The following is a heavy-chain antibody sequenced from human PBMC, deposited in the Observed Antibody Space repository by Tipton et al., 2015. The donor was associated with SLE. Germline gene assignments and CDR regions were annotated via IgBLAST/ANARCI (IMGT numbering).Heavy chain of an antibody. V-gene: IGHV4-59*01. CDR2: IDFSGST. Sequence: TLSLTCTVSGGSISSYYWSWIRQPPGKGLEWIGYIDFSGSTNYNPSLRSRVTMSVKSSNSQVSLKLSSVTAADTAVYYCARDGGPAPESHHYYMDVWGIGTTVTVSS. CDR1: GGSISSYY. J-gene: IGHJ6*03. D-gene: IGHD3-16*01. CDR3: ARDGGPAPESHHYYMDV.